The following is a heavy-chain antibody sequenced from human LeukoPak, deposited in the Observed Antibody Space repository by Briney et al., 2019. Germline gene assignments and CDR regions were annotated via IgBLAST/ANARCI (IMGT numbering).Heavy chain of an antibody. V-gene: IGHV1-69*04. CDR1: GGTFNSYA. D-gene: IGHD3-22*01. CDR2: IIPVVSKA. J-gene: IGHJ3*02. Sequence: SVKVSCKASGGTFNSYAISWVRQAPGQGLEWMGRIIPVVSKADYAQKFQGRVTITADTPTTTAYMELSSLRSEDTAVYYCAARVTMIVVVIKDAFDIWGQGTMVTVSS. CDR3: AARVTMIVVVIKDAFDI.